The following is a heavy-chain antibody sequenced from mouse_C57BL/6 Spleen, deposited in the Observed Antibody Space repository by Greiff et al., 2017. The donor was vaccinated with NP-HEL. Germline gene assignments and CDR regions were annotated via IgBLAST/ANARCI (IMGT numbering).Heavy chain of an antibody. CDR2: INPGSGGT. V-gene: IGHV1-54*01. CDR1: GYAFTNYL. D-gene: IGHD2-4*01. J-gene: IGHJ3*01. Sequence: VQLQQSGAELVRPGTSVKVSCKASGYAFTNYLIEWVKQRPGQGLEWIGVINPGSGGTNYNEKFKGKATLTADKSSSTAYMQLSSLTSEDSAVYFCARWRAIYDYDGAWFAYWGQGTLVTVSA. CDR3: ARWRAIYDYDGAWFAY.